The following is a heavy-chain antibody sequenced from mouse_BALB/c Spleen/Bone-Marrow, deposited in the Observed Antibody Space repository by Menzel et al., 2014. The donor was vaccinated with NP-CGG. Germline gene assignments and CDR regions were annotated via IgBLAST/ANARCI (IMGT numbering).Heavy chain of an antibody. V-gene: IGHV1-66*01. Sequence: VMLVESGPELVKPGASVKMSCKASGYIFTSYYIHWVKQRPGQGLEWIGWIFPGSDNTKYNEKFKGKATLTADTSSSTAYMHLSSLTSEDSAVYFCARDWDEYYFDYWGQGTTLTVSS. D-gene: IGHD4-1*01. CDR1: GYIFTSYY. CDR2: IFPGSDNT. CDR3: ARDWDEYYFDY. J-gene: IGHJ2*01.